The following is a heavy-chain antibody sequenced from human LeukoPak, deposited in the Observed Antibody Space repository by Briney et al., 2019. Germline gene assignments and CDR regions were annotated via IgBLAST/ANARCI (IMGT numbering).Heavy chain of an antibody. CDR3: ARANSLGY. CDR2: IKHDGSEK. V-gene: IGHV3-7*01. J-gene: IGHJ4*02. D-gene: IGHD2/OR15-2a*01. Sequence: GGTLRLSCAASGFTFSIYGMSWVRQAPGKGLEWVANIKHDGSEKYYVDSVKGRFTISRDNAKDSLYLQMNSLRAQDTAVYYCARANSLGYWGQGTLVTVSS. CDR1: GFTFSIYG.